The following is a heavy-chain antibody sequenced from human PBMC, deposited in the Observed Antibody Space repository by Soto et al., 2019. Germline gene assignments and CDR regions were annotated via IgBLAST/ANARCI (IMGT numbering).Heavy chain of an antibody. CDR1: GGSISSGGYS. CDR2: IYHSGST. Sequence: SETLSLTCAVSGGSISSGGYSWSWIRQPPGKGLEWIGYIYHSGSTYYNPSLKSRVTISVDRSKNQFSLKLSSVTAEDTAVYYCAREKVDSSGYIFDYWCQGRLVTVSS. V-gene: IGHV4-30-2*01. CDR3: AREKVDSSGYIFDY. D-gene: IGHD3-22*01. J-gene: IGHJ4*02.